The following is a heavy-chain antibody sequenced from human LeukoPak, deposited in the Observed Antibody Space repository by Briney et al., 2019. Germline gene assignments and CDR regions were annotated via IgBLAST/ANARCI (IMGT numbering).Heavy chain of an antibody. CDR1: GFTFSSYG. V-gene: IGHV3-33*01. CDR3: ARESGGDKSTAFDI. Sequence: GRSLRLSCAASGFTFSSYGMHWVRQAPGKGLEWVAVIWYDGSNKYYADSVKGRFTISRDNSKNTLYLQMNSLRAEDTAVYYCARESGGDKSTAFDIWGQGTMVTVSS. D-gene: IGHD3-16*01. J-gene: IGHJ3*02. CDR2: IWYDGSNK.